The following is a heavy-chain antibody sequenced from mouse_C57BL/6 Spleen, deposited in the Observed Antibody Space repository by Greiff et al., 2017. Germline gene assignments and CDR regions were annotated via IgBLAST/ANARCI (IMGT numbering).Heavy chain of an antibody. V-gene: IGHV14-4*01. CDR1: GFNIKDDY. J-gene: IGHJ2*01. D-gene: IGHD2-1*01. CDR3: TTGGNYRRYFDY. CDR2: IDPENGDT. Sequence: EVQLQQSGAELVRPGASVKLSCTASGFNIKDDYMHWVKQRPEQGLEWIGWIDPENGDTEYASKFQGKAPITADTSSNTAYLQLSSLTSEDTAVYYCTTGGNYRRYFDYWGQGTTLTVSS.